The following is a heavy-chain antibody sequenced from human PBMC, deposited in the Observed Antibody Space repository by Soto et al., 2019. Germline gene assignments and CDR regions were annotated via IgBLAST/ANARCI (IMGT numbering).Heavy chain of an antibody. CDR2: IYYSGDT. Sequence: SETLSLTCTVSGGSIISGDYYWSWIRQPPGKGLEWIGYIYYSGDTSYNPSLKSRVTISIDTSKNQFSLKLSSVTAADTAVYYCAATSPGYSSSWYGGAYYYYGMDVWGQGTTVTVSS. D-gene: IGHD6-13*01. CDR1: GGSIISGDYY. CDR3: AATSPGYSSSWYGGAYYYYGMDV. J-gene: IGHJ6*02. V-gene: IGHV4-30-4*08.